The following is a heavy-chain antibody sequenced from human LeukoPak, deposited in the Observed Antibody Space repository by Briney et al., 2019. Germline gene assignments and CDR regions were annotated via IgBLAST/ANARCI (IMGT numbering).Heavy chain of an antibody. CDR2: IYYSGST. CDR1: GGSISSSSYY. D-gene: IGHD1-26*01. V-gene: IGHV4-39*07. CDR3: ARVSVIVGATTRGSYYFDY. Sequence: SETLSLTCTVSGGSISSSSYYWGWIRQPPGKGLEWIGSIYYSGSTYYNPSLKSRVTISVDTSKNQFSLKLSSVTAADTAVYYCARVSVIVGATTRGSYYFDYWGQGTLVTVSS. J-gene: IGHJ4*02.